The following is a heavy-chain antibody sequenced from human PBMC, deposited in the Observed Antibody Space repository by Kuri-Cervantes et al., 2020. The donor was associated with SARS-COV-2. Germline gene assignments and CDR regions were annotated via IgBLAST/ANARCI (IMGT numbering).Heavy chain of an antibody. CDR1: GYTFTYRY. Sequence: SVKDSCKASGYTFTYRYLHWVRQAPGQALEWMGWITPFNGNTNYAQKFQDRVTITRDRSMSTAYMELSSLRSEDTAMYYCATAPAVVAANWFDPWGQGTLVTVSS. J-gene: IGHJ5*02. D-gene: IGHD2-15*01. CDR3: ATAPAVVAANWFDP. V-gene: IGHV1-45*02. CDR2: ITPFNGNT.